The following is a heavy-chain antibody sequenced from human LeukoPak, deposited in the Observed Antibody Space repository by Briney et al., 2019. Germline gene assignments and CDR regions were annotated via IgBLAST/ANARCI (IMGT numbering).Heavy chain of an antibody. D-gene: IGHD3-22*01. J-gene: IGHJ5*02. CDR2: INHSGST. Sequence: SETLSLTCAVYGGSFSGYYWSWIRQPPGKGLEWIGEINHSGSTNYNSSLKSRVTISVDTSKNQFSLKLSSVTAADTAVYYCARGRGGYYYSWFDPWGQGTLVTVSS. V-gene: IGHV4-34*01. CDR1: GGSFSGYY. CDR3: ARGRGGYYYSWFDP.